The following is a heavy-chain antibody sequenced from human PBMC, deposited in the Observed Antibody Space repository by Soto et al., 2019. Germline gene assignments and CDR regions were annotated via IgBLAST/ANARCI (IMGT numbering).Heavy chain of an antibody. J-gene: IGHJ4*02. CDR3: TRVSDSSGWFDY. V-gene: IGHV6-1*01. D-gene: IGHD6-19*01. Sequence: SQTLSLTCAISGDSVSSNIAAWNWVRQSPSRGLEWLGRTYYRSKWYHDYALSVKSRITINPDTSKNQVSLQLNSVTPEDTAMYYCTRVSDSSGWFDYWGQGPLVTVS. CDR2: TYYRSKWYH. CDR1: GDSVSSNIAA.